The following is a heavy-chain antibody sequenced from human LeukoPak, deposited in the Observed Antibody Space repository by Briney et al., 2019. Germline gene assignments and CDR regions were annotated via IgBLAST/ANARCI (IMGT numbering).Heavy chain of an antibody. CDR3: ARQKKIVLVVYAIGYYFDY. V-gene: IGHV4-34*01. D-gene: IGHD2-8*02. CDR1: GGSFSGYY. CDR2: INHSGST. J-gene: IGHJ4*02. Sequence: SETLSLTCAVYGGSFSGYYWNWVRQPPGKGLEWIGEINHSGSTNYNPSLKSRVTISVDTSKNQFSLKLSSVTAADTAVYYCARQKKIVLVVYAIGYYFDYWGQGTLVTVSS.